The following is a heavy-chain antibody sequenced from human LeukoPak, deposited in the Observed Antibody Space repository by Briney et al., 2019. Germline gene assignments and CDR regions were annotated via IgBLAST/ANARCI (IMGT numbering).Heavy chain of an antibody. J-gene: IGHJ4*02. Sequence: GASVKVSCKASEYTFTGYYMHWVRQAPGQGLEWMGRINPNSGGTNYAQKFQGRVTMTRDTSISTAYMELSRLRSDDTAVYYCARDAGYSYGYDYWGQGTLVTVSS. CDR3: ARDAGYSYGYDY. D-gene: IGHD5-18*01. CDR2: INPNSGGT. V-gene: IGHV1-2*06. CDR1: EYTFTGYY.